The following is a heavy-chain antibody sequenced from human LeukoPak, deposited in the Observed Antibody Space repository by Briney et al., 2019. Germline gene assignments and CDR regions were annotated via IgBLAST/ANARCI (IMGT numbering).Heavy chain of an antibody. D-gene: IGHD3-3*01. J-gene: IGHJ5*02. CDR2: IYYSGST. CDR1: GGSISSSSYY. V-gene: IGHV4-39*01. Sequence: SETLSLTCTVSGGSISSSSYYWGWIRQPPGKGLEWIGSIYYSGSTYYNPSLKSRVTISVDTSKNQFSLKLSSVTAADTAVYYCARVDFWKKENWFDPWGQGTLVTVSS. CDR3: ARVDFWKKENWFDP.